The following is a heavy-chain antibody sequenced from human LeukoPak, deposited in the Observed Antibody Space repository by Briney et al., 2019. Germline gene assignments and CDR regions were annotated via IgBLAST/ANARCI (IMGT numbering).Heavy chain of an antibody. CDR2: IYYSGST. V-gene: IGHV4-39*07. CDR3: ARCRRPRVLRYYYYYMDV. J-gene: IGHJ6*03. Sequence: SETLSLTCTVSGGSISSSSYYWGWIRQPPGKGLEWIGSIYYSGSTYYNPSLKSRVTISVDTSKNQFSLKLSSVTAADTAVYYCARCRRPRVLRYYYYYMDVWGKGTTVTVSS. CDR1: GGSISSSSYY.